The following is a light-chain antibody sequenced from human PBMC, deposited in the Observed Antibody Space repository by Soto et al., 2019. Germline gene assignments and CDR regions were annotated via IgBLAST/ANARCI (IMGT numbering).Light chain of an antibody. CDR3: QQSYSAQYT. CDR2: ATS. CDR1: QHVGSF. J-gene: IGKJ2*01. Sequence: DIQMTQSPSSLSATVGDRVSFTCRAGQHVGSFVNWYQQKPGKAPRLLVYATSNLQSGVPSRISGSGSGTEFTLTISSLQPEDFGTYFCQQSYSAQYTFGQGTKLEIK. V-gene: IGKV1-39*01.